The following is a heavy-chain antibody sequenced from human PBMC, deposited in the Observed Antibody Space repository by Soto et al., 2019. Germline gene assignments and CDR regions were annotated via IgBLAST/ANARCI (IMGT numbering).Heavy chain of an antibody. CDR3: ARVKYYDFWSGYYKVLERPGGGMHX. V-gene: IGHV1-69*13. Sequence: ASVKVSCKASGGTFSSYAISWVRQAPGQGLEWMGVIIPIFGTANYAQKFQGRVTITADESTSTAYMELSSLRSEDTAVYYCARVKYYDFWSGYYKVLERPGGGMHXWGQGTTVTVS. J-gene: IGHJ6*02. D-gene: IGHD3-3*01. CDR1: GGTFSSYA. CDR2: IIPIFGTA.